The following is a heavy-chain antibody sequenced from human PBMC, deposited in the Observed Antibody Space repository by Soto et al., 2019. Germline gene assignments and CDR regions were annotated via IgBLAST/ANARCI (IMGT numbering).Heavy chain of an antibody. CDR1: GFTFSSYA. V-gene: IGHV3-30-3*01. CDR2: ISYDGSIE. CDR3: VRLDKFSSGCS. D-gene: IGHD6-19*01. Sequence: PGGSLRLSCAASGFTFSSYAMHWVRQAPGKGQEWVATISYDGSIEYYADSVKGRFTVSRDNSENTLHLQMESLRPEETALVHCVRLDKFSSGCSWGQGT. J-gene: IGHJ4*02.